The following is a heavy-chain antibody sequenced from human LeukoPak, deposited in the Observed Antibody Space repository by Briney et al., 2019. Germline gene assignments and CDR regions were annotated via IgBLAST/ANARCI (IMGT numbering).Heavy chain of an antibody. CDR2: IWYGGSNK. J-gene: IGHJ4*02. V-gene: IGHV3-30*02. CDR3: AKDRVALGYCSSTSCLINPTDY. Sequence: PGGSLRLSCAASGFTFRSFGMHWVRQAPGKGLERVAVIWYGGSNKYYADSVKGRFTISRDNSKNTLYLQMNSLRAEDTAVYYCAKDRVALGYCSSTSCLINPTDYWGQGTLVTVSS. D-gene: IGHD2-2*01. CDR1: GFTFRSFG.